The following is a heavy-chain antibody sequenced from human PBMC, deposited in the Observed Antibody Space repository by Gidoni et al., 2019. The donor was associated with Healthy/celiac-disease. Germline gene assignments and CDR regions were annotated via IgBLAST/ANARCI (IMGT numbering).Heavy chain of an antibody. CDR3: ARGPVAVAGTSRTFTFDY. CDR1: GFTFSSYA. V-gene: IGHV3-30-3*01. CDR2: ISDDGSNK. D-gene: IGHD6-19*01. J-gene: IGHJ4*02. Sequence: QVQLVESGGGVVQPGRSLRLSCAASGFTFSSYALHWVRQAPGKGLEWVAVISDDGSNKYYADSVKGRFTISRDNSKNTLYLQMNSLRAEDTAVYYCARGPVAVAGTSRTFTFDYWGQGTLVTVSS.